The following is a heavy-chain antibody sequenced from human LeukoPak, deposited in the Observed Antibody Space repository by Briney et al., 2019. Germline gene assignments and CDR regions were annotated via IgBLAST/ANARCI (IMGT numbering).Heavy chain of an antibody. J-gene: IGHJ4*02. D-gene: IGHD3-10*01. CDR1: GFTFSSYA. V-gene: IGHV3-23*01. CDR3: ARDPRAPGPFGY. CDR2: ISGSGGTT. Sequence: GGSLRLSCAASGFTFSSYAMSWVRQAPGKGLEWVSAISGSGGTTYYADSVKGRFTISRDNSKNTLYLQMNSLRAEDTAVYYCARDPRAPGPFGYWGQGTLVTVSS.